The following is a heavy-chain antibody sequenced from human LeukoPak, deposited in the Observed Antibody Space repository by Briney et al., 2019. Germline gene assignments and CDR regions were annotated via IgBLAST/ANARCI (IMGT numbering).Heavy chain of an antibody. Sequence: PSETLSLTCTVSGGSISSGSYYWSWIRQPAGKGLEWIGRIYTSGSTNYNPSLKSRVTISVDTSKNQFSLKLSSVTAADTAVYYCAREVYGSGSFDGYWGQGTLDTVSS. D-gene: IGHD3-10*01. CDR3: AREVYGSGSFDGY. J-gene: IGHJ4*02. CDR2: IYTSGST. CDR1: GGSISSGSYY. V-gene: IGHV4-61*02.